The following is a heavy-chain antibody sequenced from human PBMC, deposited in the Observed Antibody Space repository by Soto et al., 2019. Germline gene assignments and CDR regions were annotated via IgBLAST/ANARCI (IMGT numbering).Heavy chain of an antibody. D-gene: IGHD2-2*01. CDR1: GGTFSSYT. CDR2: IIPILGIA. CDR3: VMVSCSSTSCYGDY. V-gene: IGHV1-69*02. Sequence: QVQLVQSGAEVKKPGSSVKVSCKASGGTFSSYTISWERQAPGQALEWMGRIIPILGIANYAEKFHGRVTITADKSTSTAYMELSSLRSEDTAVYYWVMVSCSSTSCYGDYWGQGTLVTVSS. J-gene: IGHJ4*02.